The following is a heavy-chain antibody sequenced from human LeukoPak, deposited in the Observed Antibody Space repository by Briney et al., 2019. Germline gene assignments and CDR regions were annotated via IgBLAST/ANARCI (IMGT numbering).Heavy chain of an antibody. V-gene: IGHV3-74*01. D-gene: IGHD6-19*01. CDR2: INSDGRRT. Sequence: GGSLRLSCAASGFTFNNYWMHWVRQAPGKGLVWVSRINSDGRRTTYADSVKGRFTISRDNAKNTLYLQMSSLRAEDTAVYYCVKARGSGWYWDYWGQGTLVTVSS. CDR3: VKARGSGWYWDY. J-gene: IGHJ4*02. CDR1: GFTFNNYW.